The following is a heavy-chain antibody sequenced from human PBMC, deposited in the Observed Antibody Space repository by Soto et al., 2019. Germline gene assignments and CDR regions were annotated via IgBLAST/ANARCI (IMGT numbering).Heavy chain of an antibody. D-gene: IGHD2-21*02. CDR2: IYYSGST. CDR3: ARSTYCGGDCYPIDAFDI. J-gene: IGHJ3*02. V-gene: IGHV4-30-4*01. CDR1: GGSISSGDYY. Sequence: QVQLQESGPGLVKPSQTLSLTCTVPGGSISSGDYYWSWIRQPPGKGLEWIGYIYYSGSTYYNPSLKSRVTISVDTSKNQFSLKLSSVTAADTAVYYCARSTYCGGDCYPIDAFDIWGQGTMVTVSS.